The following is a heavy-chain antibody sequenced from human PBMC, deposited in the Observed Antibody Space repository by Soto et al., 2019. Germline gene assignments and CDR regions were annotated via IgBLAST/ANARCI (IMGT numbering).Heavy chain of an antibody. D-gene: IGHD3-3*01. CDR3: ATTGVFGVVIIGYDASDI. Sequence: QVQLVQSGAEVKKPGSSVKVSCKASGGTFSSYAISWVRQAPGQGLEWMGGIIPIFGTANYAQKFQGRVTITADESTSTAYMELSSLRSEDTAVYYCATTGVFGVVIIGYDASDIWGQGTMVTVS. CDR1: GGTFSSYA. CDR2: IIPIFGTA. J-gene: IGHJ3*02. V-gene: IGHV1-69*01.